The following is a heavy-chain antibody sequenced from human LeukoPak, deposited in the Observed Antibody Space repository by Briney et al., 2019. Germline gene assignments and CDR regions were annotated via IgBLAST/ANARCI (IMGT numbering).Heavy chain of an antibody. CDR3: TRIAVAGLSGAFDI. CDR2: IYYSGST. CDR1: GGSISSNSYY. Sequence: PSETLSLTCAVSGGSISSNSYYWGWIRQPPGKGLEWIGSIYYSGSTYYNPSLKSRVTISVDTSKNQFSLKLSSVTAADTAVYYCTRIAVAGLSGAFDIWGQGTMVTVSS. J-gene: IGHJ3*02. D-gene: IGHD6-19*01. V-gene: IGHV4-39*07.